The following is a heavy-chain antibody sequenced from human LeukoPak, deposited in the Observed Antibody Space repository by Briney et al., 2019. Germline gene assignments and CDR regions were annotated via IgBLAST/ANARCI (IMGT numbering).Heavy chain of an antibody. J-gene: IGHJ5*02. CDR1: GGSFSGYY. CDR2: ISSSGSTI. CDR3: ARVPYQLPLT. V-gene: IGHV3-11*01. Sequence: LSLTCAVYGGSFSGYYWSWIRQAPGKGLEWVSYISSSGSTIYYADSVKGRFTISRDNAKNSLYLQMNCLRAEDTAVYYCARVPYQLPLTWGQGTLVTVSS. D-gene: IGHD2-2*01.